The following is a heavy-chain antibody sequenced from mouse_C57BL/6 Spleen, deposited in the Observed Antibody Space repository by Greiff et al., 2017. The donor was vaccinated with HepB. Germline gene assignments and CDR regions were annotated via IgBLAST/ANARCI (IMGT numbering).Heavy chain of an antibody. Sequence: VQLQQSGPELVKPGASVKISCKASGYAFSSSWMNWVKQRPGKGLEWIGRIYPGDGDTNYNGKFKGKATLTADKSSSTAYMQLSSLTSEDSAVYFCARSYYGNFRYFDVWGTGTTVTVSS. CDR1: GYAFSSSW. D-gene: IGHD2-1*01. V-gene: IGHV1-82*01. CDR2: IYPGDGDT. J-gene: IGHJ1*03. CDR3: ARSYYGNFRYFDV.